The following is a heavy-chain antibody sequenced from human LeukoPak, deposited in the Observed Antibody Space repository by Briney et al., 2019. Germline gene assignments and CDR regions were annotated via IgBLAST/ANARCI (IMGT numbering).Heavy chain of an antibody. J-gene: IGHJ4*02. CDR3: ARSLKWNLVGFDY. D-gene: IGHD1-1*01. Sequence: PGGSLRLSCAASGFTFSNYAMNWVPQAPREGLEWVSCISASGGTKLYADSVKGRFIISRDDSKNTLYVQMSSLRAEDTAVYYCARSLKWNLVGFDYWGQGTLVTVSS. CDR1: GFTFSNYA. CDR2: ISASGGTK. V-gene: IGHV3-23*01.